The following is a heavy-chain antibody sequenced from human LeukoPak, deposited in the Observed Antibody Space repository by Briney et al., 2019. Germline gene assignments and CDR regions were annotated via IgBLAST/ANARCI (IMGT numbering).Heavy chain of an antibody. D-gene: IGHD3-22*01. CDR3: ARVRNYYDSSGYECASLDY. J-gene: IGHJ4*02. Sequence: GASVKVSCKASGYTFTSYGISWVRQAPGQGLEWMGWISAYNGNTNYAQKLQGRVTMTTDTSTSTAYMELRSLRSEDTAVYYCARVRNYYDSSGYECASLDYWGQGALVTVSS. CDR2: ISAYNGNT. V-gene: IGHV1-18*01. CDR1: GYTFTSYG.